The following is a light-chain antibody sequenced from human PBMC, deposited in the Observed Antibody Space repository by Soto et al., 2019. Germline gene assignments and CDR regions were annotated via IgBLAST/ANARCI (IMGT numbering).Light chain of an antibody. J-gene: IGLJ1*01. CDR2: EAS. V-gene: IGLV2-11*01. Sequence: SALTQPRSVSGSPGQSVIISCTGSSSDVGGYNYVSWYQQHPGKVPRLIVYEASNRPSGVPDRFSGSKSGNTASLTISGLQAADEADYYCSLYTSENTYVFGTGTKVTVL. CDR1: SSDVGGYNY. CDR3: SLYTSENTYV.